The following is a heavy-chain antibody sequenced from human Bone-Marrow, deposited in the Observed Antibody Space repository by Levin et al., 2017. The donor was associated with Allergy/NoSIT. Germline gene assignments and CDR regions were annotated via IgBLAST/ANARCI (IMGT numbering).Heavy chain of an antibody. CDR2: IIPFFETT. Sequence: GGSLRLSCKASGGTYSRLALSWVRQAPGQRLEWMGGIIPFFETTNYAQKFQGRVTFTADESTTTAYMELRGLTSDDTAVYYCARDRGNYGSFNWFDPWGQGTLVSVSS. V-gene: IGHV1-69*01. D-gene: IGHD1-7*01. J-gene: IGHJ5*02. CDR3: ARDRGNYGSFNWFDP. CDR1: GGTYSRLA.